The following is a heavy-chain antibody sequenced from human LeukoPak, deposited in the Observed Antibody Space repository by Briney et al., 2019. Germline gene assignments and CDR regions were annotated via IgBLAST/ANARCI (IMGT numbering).Heavy chain of an antibody. CDR1: GFTFSSYW. CDR2: INSDGSST. Sequence: PGGSLRLSCAASGFTFSSYWMHWVRQAPGKGLVWVSRINSDGSSTSYADSVKGRFTISRDNAKNTLYLQMNSLRAEDTAVYYCARARSSWYRAQEYYFDYWGQGTLVTVSS. J-gene: IGHJ4*02. D-gene: IGHD6-13*01. V-gene: IGHV3-74*01. CDR3: ARARSSWYRAQEYYFDY.